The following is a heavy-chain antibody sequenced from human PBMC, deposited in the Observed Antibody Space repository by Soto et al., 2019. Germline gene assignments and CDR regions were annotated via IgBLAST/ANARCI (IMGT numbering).Heavy chain of an antibody. J-gene: IGHJ4*02. D-gene: IGHD6-19*01. CDR1: GYTCTSYA. CDR2: INAGNGNT. Sequence: QVQLVQSVAEEKKPGASVKVSCKASGYTCTSYAMHWVRQAPGQRLEGMGWINAGNGNTKYAQKFQVRVTMTRDTSASTACMELSSLRSAETAVYYCARHVSGWDYWGQVTLVTFSS. CDR3: ARHVSGWDY. V-gene: IGHV1-3*05.